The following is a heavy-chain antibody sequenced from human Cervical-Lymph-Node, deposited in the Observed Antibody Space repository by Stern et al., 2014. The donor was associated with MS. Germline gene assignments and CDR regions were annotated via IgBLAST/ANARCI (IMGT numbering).Heavy chain of an antibody. CDR3: ARWAYSSGWYNWFDP. CDR2: IYYSGRT. CDR1: GGSISSSSYY. J-gene: IGHJ5*02. Sequence: QLQLQESGPGLVKPSETLSLTCTVSGGSISSSSYYWGWIRQPPGKGLEWIGSIYYSGRTYYNPSIKSLVTISVDTSKNQFLLQLSSVTAADTAVYYCARWAYSSGWYNWFDPWGQGTLVTVSS. V-gene: IGHV4-39*01. D-gene: IGHD3-22*01.